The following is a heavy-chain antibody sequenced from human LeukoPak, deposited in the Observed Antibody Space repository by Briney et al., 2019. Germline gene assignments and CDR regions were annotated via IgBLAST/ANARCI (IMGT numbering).Heavy chain of an antibody. D-gene: IGHD2-15*01. CDR2: IYYNGST. J-gene: IGHJ4*02. CDR3: ARKGGHFDY. Sequence: SETLSLTCTVSGGSISYYYWSWIRQSPGKGLEWIGYIYYNGSTNYTPSLKSRVTIPVDMSKNQFSLKVTSVTAADTAIYYCARKGGHFDYWGQGTLVTVSS. V-gene: IGHV4-59*01. CDR1: GGSISYYY.